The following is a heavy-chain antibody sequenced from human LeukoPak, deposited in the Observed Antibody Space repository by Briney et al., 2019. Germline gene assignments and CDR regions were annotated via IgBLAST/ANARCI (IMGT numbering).Heavy chain of an antibody. D-gene: IGHD3-22*01. Sequence: GSVKVSCKASGYTLTTYNMHWVRHAPGQGLERMGIINPRGGSATYAQNFQGRVTMTRDTSTTTVYMDLSSLRSEDTAVYYCARVKPNYYDSSAYGTFDIWGQGTMVTVSS. V-gene: IGHV1-46*01. J-gene: IGHJ3*02. CDR3: ARVKPNYYDSSAYGTFDI. CDR2: INPRGGSA. CDR1: GYTLTTYN.